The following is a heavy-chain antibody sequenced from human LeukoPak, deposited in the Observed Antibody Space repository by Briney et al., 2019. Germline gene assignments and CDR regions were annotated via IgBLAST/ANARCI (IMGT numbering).Heavy chain of an antibody. CDR1: GDSVSSNSVT. J-gene: IGHJ5*02. D-gene: IGHD2-2*01. CDR2: TYYRSTWYN. V-gene: IGHV6-1*01. Sequence: PSQTLSLTCAISGDSVSSNSVTWNWIRQSPSIGLEWLGRTYYRSTWYNDYAVSVRGRITVNPDTSKNQFSLHLNSVTPEDTAVYYCARRLTQYDCFDPWGQGILVTVSS. CDR3: ARRLTQYDCFDP.